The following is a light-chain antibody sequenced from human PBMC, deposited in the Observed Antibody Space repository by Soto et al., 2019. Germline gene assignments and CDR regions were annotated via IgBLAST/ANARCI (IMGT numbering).Light chain of an antibody. Sequence: EIVLTQSPGTLSLSPGERATLSCRAALSLASNYIAWYQQKPGQAPRLLIYAASTRASGIPGRFSGSGSGTDFTLTISRLEPEDFAVYYCQQYGRSLLFGGGTKVDIK. CDR3: QQYGRSLL. CDR2: AAS. V-gene: IGKV3-20*01. J-gene: IGKJ4*01. CDR1: LSLASNY.